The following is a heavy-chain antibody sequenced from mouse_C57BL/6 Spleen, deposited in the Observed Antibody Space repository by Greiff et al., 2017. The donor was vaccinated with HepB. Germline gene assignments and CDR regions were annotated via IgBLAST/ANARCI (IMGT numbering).Heavy chain of an antibody. D-gene: IGHD2-5*01. CDR2: IDPSDSYT. CDR1: GYTFTSYW. V-gene: IGHV1-69*01. CDR3: ARGDYSKDYFDY. Sequence: QVQLQQPGAELVMPGASVKLSCKASGYTFTSYWMHWVKQRPGQGLEWIGEIDPSDSYTNYNQKFKGKSTLTVDKSSSTAYRQLSSLTSEDSAVYYCARGDYSKDYFDYWGQGTTLTVSS. J-gene: IGHJ2*01.